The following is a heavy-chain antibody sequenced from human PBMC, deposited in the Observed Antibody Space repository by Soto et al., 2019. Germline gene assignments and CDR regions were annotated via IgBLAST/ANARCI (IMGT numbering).Heavy chain of an antibody. J-gene: IGHJ4*02. CDR1: GGSISSYY. CDR3: ARGTDCTNGVCYPDY. Sequence: QVQLQESGPGLVKPSETLSLTCTVSGGSISSYYWSWIRQPPGKGLEWIGYIYYSGRTNYNPSLKSRVTISVDTSKTQFSLKLSSVTAADTAVYYCARGTDCTNGVCYPDYWGQGTLVTVSS. D-gene: IGHD2-8*01. CDR2: IYYSGRT. V-gene: IGHV4-59*01.